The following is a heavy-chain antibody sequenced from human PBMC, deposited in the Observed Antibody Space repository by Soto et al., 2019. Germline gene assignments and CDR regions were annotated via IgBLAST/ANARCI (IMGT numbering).Heavy chain of an antibody. D-gene: IGHD5-18*01. Sequence: QVQLVESGGGVVQPGRSLRLSCAASGFTFSSYAMHWVRQAPGKGLAWVAVISYDGSKKYYADSVKGRFTISRDNSKNTLYLLMNSLRAEDTAVYYCARDLRGYSYGPRWYYYGMDVWGQGTTVTVSS. V-gene: IGHV3-30-3*01. CDR1: GFTFSSYA. CDR2: ISYDGSKK. CDR3: ARDLRGYSYGPRWYYYGMDV. J-gene: IGHJ6*02.